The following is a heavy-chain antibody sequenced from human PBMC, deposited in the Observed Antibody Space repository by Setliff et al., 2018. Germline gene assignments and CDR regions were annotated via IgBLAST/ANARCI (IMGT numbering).Heavy chain of an antibody. V-gene: IGHV4-4*02. J-gene: IGHJ2*01. CDR2: IYHSGST. CDR1: GGSISSSNW. Sequence: KASETLSLTCAVSGGSISSSNWWSWVRQPPGKGLEWIGEIYHSGSTNYNPSLKSRVTISVDKSKNQFSLKLSSVTAAATAVYSCARDPQGRPNYYGSGSPYWYFDLWGRGTLVTVPQ. CDR3: ARDPQGRPNYYGSGSPYWYFDL. D-gene: IGHD3-10*01.